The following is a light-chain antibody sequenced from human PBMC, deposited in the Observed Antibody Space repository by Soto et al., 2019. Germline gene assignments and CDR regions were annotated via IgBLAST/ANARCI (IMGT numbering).Light chain of an antibody. V-gene: IGKV1-27*01. CDR3: QKYDSAPT. Sequence: DIQMTQSPSSLSASVGDRVTITCRASRGISNSLAWYQQKPGKVPHLLIHSTSTLQSAVPSRFSGSRSGTDFTLTISSLQPEDVATSFCQKYDSAPTFGQGTKGEIK. CDR2: STS. CDR1: RGISNS. J-gene: IGKJ1*01.